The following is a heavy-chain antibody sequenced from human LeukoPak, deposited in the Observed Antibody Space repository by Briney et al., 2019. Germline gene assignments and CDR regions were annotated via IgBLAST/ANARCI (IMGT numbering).Heavy chain of an antibody. CDR2: IYYTGST. CDR3: ARGDGGYGWFDP. J-gene: IGHJ5*02. Sequence: PSETLSLTCTVSGGSISSYYWSWIRQPPGNGLEWIGYIYYTGSTNYNPSLKSRVTISVDTSKNHFSLKLSSVTAADTAVYYCARGDGGYGWFDPWGQGTLVTVSS. V-gene: IGHV4-59*01. D-gene: IGHD4-17*01. CDR1: GGSISSYY.